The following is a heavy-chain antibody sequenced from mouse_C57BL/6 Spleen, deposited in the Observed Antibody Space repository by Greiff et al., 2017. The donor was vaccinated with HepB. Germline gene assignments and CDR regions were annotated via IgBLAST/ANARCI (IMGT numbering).Heavy chain of an antibody. Sequence: EVMLVESGGGLVKPGGSLKLSCAASGFTFSDYGMHWVRQAPEKGLEWVAYISSGSSTIYYADTVKGRFTISRDNAKNTLFLQITSLRSEDTAMYYCARSLTGTGAMDYWGQGTSVTVSS. CDR1: GFTFSDYG. D-gene: IGHD4-1*01. V-gene: IGHV5-17*01. J-gene: IGHJ4*01. CDR2: ISSGSSTI. CDR3: ARSLTGTGAMDY.